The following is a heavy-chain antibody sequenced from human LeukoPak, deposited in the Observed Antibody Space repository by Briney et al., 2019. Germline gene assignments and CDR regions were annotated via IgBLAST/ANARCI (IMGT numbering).Heavy chain of an antibody. Sequence: GASVKVSCKASGYTFTGYYMHWVRQAPGQGLEWMGWINPNSGGTSYAQKFQGWVTMTRDTSISTAYMELSRLRSDDTAVYYCATLGGSGSFDYWGQGTLVTVSS. D-gene: IGHD3-10*01. V-gene: IGHV1-2*04. CDR2: INPNSGGT. CDR3: ATLGGSGSFDY. CDR1: GYTFTGYY. J-gene: IGHJ4*02.